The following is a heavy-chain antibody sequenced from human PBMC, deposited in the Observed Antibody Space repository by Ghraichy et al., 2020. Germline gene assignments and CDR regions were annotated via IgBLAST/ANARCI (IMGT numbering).Heavy chain of an antibody. CDR3: ARDFTGGGHSNWFDA. CDR2: MSADGVYV. D-gene: IGHD1-26*01. J-gene: IGHJ5*02. Sequence: GGSLRLSCAASGFTFSTYNMNWVRQAPGKGLEWVSSMSADGVYVHYAASVKGRFTMSRDNGKNSLSLQMNSLTVEDTALYFCARDFTGGGHSNWFDAWGQGTLVTVSS. CDR1: GFTFSTYN. V-gene: IGHV3-21*01.